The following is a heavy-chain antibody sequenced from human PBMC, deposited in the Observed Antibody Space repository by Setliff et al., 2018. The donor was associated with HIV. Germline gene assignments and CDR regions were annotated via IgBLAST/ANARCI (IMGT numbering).Heavy chain of an antibody. CDR2: IYYTGIT. Sequence: SETLSLTCTVSGGSISSTTYWHWFRQPPGKGLEWIGYIYYTGITDNNPSLECRVTISVDTSKNQVSLRLKSVTTADAAVYYCARELYGGNSRPFDYWGQGALVTVSS. J-gene: IGHJ4*02. CDR1: GGSISSTTY. D-gene: IGHD2-21*02. V-gene: IGHV4-59*01. CDR3: ARELYGGNSRPFDY.